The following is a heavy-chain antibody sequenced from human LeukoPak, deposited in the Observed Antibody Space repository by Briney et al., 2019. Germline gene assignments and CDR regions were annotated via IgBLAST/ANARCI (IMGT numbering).Heavy chain of an antibody. CDR2: ISSSSSTI. CDR3: ATKRDILTGYLPFDY. J-gene: IGHJ4*02. Sequence: PGGSLRLSCAASGFTFSSYSMNWVRQAPGKGLEWVSYISSSSSTIYYADSVKGRFTISRDNSKNTLYLQMNSLRAEDTAVYYCATKRDILTGYLPFDYWGQGTLVTVSS. D-gene: IGHD3-9*01. CDR1: GFTFSSYS. V-gene: IGHV3-48*01.